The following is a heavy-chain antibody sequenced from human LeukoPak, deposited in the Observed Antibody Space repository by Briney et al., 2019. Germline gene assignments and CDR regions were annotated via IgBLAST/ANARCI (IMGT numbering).Heavy chain of an antibody. CDR1: GGSISSYY. D-gene: IGHD2-15*01. J-gene: IGHJ4*02. V-gene: IGHV4-59*01. Sequence: NPSETLSLTCTVSGGSISSYYWSWIRQPPGKGLEWIGYIYYSGSTNYNPSLKSRVTISEDTSKKQVSLKLSFVTAADTAVYYCARGHCSGGSCYSAHFDYWGQGTLVTVSS. CDR3: ARGHCSGGSCYSAHFDY. CDR2: IYYSGST.